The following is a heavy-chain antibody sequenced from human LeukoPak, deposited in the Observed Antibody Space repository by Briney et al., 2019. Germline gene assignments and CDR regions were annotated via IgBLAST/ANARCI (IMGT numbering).Heavy chain of an antibody. CDR2: IDTDGSST. CDR3: VRGYCSSTSCSLEYFQH. CDR1: GFTFSSYW. D-gene: IGHD2-2*01. V-gene: IGHV3-74*01. J-gene: IGHJ1*01. Sequence: PGGSLRLSCAASGFTFSSYWMHWVRQAPGKGLVWVSRIDTDGSSTSYADSVKGRFTISRDNAKNTLYLQMNSLRAEDTAVYYCVRGYCSSTSCSLEYFQHWGQGTLVTVSS.